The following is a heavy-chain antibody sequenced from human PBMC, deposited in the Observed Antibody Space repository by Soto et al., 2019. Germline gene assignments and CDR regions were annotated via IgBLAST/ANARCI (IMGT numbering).Heavy chain of an antibody. CDR3: ASGSRAVAEDYYYYGMDV. CDR2: IIPIFGTA. D-gene: IGHD6-19*01. CDR1: GGTFSSYA. J-gene: IGHJ6*02. V-gene: IGHV1-69*01. Sequence: VKVFCKASGGTFSSYAISWVRQAPGQGLEWMGGIIPIFGTANYAQKFQGRVTITADESTSTAYMELSSLRSEDTAVYYCASGSRAVAEDYYYYGMDVWGQGTTVTVSS.